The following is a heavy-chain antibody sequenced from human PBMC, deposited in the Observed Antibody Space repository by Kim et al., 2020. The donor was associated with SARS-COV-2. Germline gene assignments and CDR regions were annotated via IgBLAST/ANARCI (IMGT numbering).Heavy chain of an antibody. V-gene: IGHV4-34*01. CDR2: TNHSGST. CDR3: ARGGGATLFYYYYGMDV. J-gene: IGHJ6*02. CDR1: GGSFSGYY. Sequence: SETLSLTCAVYGGSFSGYYWSWIRQPPGKGLEWIGETNHSGSTNYNPSLKSRVTISVDTSKNQFSLKLSSVTAADTAVYYCARGGGATLFYYYYGMDVWGQGTTVTVSS. D-gene: IGHD1-26*01.